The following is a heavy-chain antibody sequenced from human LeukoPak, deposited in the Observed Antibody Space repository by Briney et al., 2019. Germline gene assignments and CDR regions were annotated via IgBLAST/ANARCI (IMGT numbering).Heavy chain of an antibody. V-gene: IGHV3-23*01. CDR2: ITGSGGST. CDR3: AKWGDYDVLTGYYHPDY. D-gene: IGHD3-9*01. CDR1: GFTFSNYA. Sequence: GGSLRLSCAASGFTFSNYAMSWVRQAPGKGLEWVSAITGSGGSTYYADSVKGRFTISRDNSKNTLYLQVNSLRAEDTAVYYCAKWGDYDVLTGYYHPDYWGQGTLVTVSS. J-gene: IGHJ4*02.